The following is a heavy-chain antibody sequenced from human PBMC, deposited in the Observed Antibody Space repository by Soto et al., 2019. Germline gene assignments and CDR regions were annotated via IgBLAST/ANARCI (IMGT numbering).Heavy chain of an antibody. Sequence: EVQLVESGGGLVQPGGSLRLSCAASGFTFSSYWMHWVRQAPGKGLVWVSRLNPDGSRTSYADSVKGRFTISRDNAKNTLYLQMNSLRAEDTALYYCASVRTGYYNFDSWGQGTLVTVSS. CDR3: ASVRTGYYNFDS. D-gene: IGHD3-9*01. J-gene: IGHJ4*02. V-gene: IGHV3-74*01. CDR2: LNPDGSRT. CDR1: GFTFSSYW.